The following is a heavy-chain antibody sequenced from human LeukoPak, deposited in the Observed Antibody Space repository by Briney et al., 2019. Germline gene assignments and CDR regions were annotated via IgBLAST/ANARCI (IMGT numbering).Heavy chain of an antibody. V-gene: IGHV3-33*01. J-gene: IGHJ6*02. CDR2: IWYDGSNK. CDR3: ARWGDCSGGSCYSEGYYYGMDV. CDR1: GFTFSSYG. D-gene: IGHD2-15*01. Sequence: HPGRSLRLSCAASGFTFSSYGMHWVRHAPGKGLEWVAVIWYDGSNKYYADSVKGRFTISRDNSKNTLYLQMNSLRAEDTAVYYCARWGDCSGGSCYSEGYYYGMDVWGQGTTVTVSS.